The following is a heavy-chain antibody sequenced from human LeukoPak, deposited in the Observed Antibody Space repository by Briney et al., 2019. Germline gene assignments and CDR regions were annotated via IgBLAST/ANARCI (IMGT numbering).Heavy chain of an antibody. CDR1: GGSFSGYY. Sequence: PSETLSLTCAVYGGSFSGYYWSWIRQPPGKGLEWIGGINHSGSTNYNPSLKSRVTISVDTSKNQFSLKLSSVTAADTAVYYCARDPAAPRYYYYYGMDVWGQGTTVTVSS. D-gene: IGHD2-2*01. CDR2: INHSGST. V-gene: IGHV4-34*01. CDR3: ARDPAAPRYYYYYGMDV. J-gene: IGHJ6*02.